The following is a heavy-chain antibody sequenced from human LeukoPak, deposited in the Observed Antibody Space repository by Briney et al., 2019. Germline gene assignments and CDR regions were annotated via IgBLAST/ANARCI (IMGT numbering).Heavy chain of an antibody. CDR2: IKQDGSEE. D-gene: IGHD1-26*01. Sequence: GGSLRLSCAASGLTFNSYWMSWVRQAPGRGLEWVANIKQDGSEEYYVDSVKGRFTISRDNAKDSLYLQMSSLRAEDTAVYYCARDKIVGATNFDYWGQGTLVTVSS. J-gene: IGHJ4*02. V-gene: IGHV3-7*03. CDR3: ARDKIVGATNFDY. CDR1: GLTFNSYW.